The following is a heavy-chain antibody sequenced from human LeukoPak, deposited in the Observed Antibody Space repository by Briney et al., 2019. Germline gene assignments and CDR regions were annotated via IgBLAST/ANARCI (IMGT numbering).Heavy chain of an antibody. D-gene: IGHD7-27*01. CDR3: AKGPPTWGYDY. CDR2: MSPNSGDT. V-gene: IGHV1-8*01. J-gene: IGHJ4*02. Sequence: ASVKVSCKASGYTFTSYDCNWVRQATGQRPEGMGWMSPNSGDTGYAQKFQDRVTMTRNTSLSTAYMALSSLRSDDTAVYYCAKGPPTWGYDYWGPGTLVTVSS. CDR1: GYTFTSYD.